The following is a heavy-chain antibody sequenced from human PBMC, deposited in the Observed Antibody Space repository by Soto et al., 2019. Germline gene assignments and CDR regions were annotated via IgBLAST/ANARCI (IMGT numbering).Heavy chain of an antibody. V-gene: IGHV4-59*08. D-gene: IGHD2-2*01. CDR1: GGSISSYY. J-gene: IGHJ5*02. CDR3: AGSIVVVPAANHNWFDP. Sequence: SETLSLTCTVSGGSISSYYWSWIRQPPGKGLEWIGYIYYSGSTNYNPSLKSRVTISVDTSKNQFSLKLSSVTAADTAVYYCAGSIVVVPAANHNWFDPWGQGTLVTVSS. CDR2: IYYSGST.